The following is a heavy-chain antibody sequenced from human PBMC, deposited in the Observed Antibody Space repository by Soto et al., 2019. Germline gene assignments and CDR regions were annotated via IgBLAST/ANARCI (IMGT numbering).Heavy chain of an antibody. CDR2: ISYDGSNK. Sequence: QVQLVESGGGVVQPGRSLRLSCAASGFTFSSYAMHLVRQAPGKGLEWVAVISYDGSNKYYADSVKGRFTISRDNSKNTLYLQMNSLRAEDTAVYYCARDPVRVLALGYFDLWGRGTLVTVSS. CDR1: GFTFSSYA. CDR3: ARDPVRVLALGYFDL. J-gene: IGHJ2*01. V-gene: IGHV3-30-3*01. D-gene: IGHD3-3*01.